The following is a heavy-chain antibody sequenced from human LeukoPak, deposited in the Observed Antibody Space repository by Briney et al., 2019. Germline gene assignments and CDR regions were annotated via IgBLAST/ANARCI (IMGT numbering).Heavy chain of an antibody. J-gene: IGHJ5*02. Sequence: ASVKVSCKASGYTFTSYDINWVRQAPGQGLEWMGWINPNSGGTNYAQKFRGRVTMTRDTSISTAYMELSRLRSDDTAVYYCARLYYYDSSGYYHNWFDPWGQGNLVTVSS. CDR2: INPNSGGT. CDR1: GYTFTSYD. V-gene: IGHV1-2*02. D-gene: IGHD3-22*01. CDR3: ARLYYYDSSGYYHNWFDP.